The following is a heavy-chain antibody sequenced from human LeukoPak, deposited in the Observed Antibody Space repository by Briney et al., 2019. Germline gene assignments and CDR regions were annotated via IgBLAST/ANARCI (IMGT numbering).Heavy chain of an antibody. CDR2: XXPNSGGT. Sequence: ASVRVSCKASGYTFTGYYMHWVRQAPGQGLEWXXXXXPNSGGTNYAQKFQGRVTMTRDTSISTAYMELSRLRSDDTAVYYCASNLYGSGSFYGRFDYWGQGTLVTVSS. V-gene: IGHV1-2*02. J-gene: IGHJ4*02. CDR3: ASNLYGSGSFYGRFDY. CDR1: GYTFTGYY. D-gene: IGHD3-10*01.